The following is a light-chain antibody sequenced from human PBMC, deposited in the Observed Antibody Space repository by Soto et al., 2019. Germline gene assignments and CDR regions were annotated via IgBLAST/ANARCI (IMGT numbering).Light chain of an antibody. CDR3: QQYKAYPYT. Sequence: EIVLTQSPATLSVSPGERATLSCRASQSVNQKLGWYQQKPGQAPRLLIYVASYRATGIPARFSGSGSGTEYTLTISNLQAEDFATYYCQQYKAYPYTFAQGTKVEVK. V-gene: IGKV3-15*01. J-gene: IGKJ2*01. CDR2: VAS. CDR1: QSVNQK.